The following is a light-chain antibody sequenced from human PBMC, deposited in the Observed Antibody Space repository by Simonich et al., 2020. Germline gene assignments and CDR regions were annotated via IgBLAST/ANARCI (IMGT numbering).Light chain of an antibody. V-gene: IGKV1-5*03. J-gene: IGKJ1*01. Sequence: DIQMTQSPSTLSASVGDRVPITCRASQSISCWLAWYQQKPGKAPKLLIYKASSLESGVPSRFSGSGSGTEFTLTISSLQPDDFATYYCQQYYSYSWTFGQGTKVEIK. CDR3: QQYYSYSWT. CDR1: QSISCW. CDR2: KAS.